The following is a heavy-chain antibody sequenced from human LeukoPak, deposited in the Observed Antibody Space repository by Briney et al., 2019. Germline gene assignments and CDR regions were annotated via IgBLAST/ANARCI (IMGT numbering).Heavy chain of an antibody. D-gene: IGHD1-7*01. Sequence: GGSLRLSCAASGFTFRDYYMSWIRQAPGKGLEWVSYISSSGSTIYYADSVKGRFTISRDNAKNSLYLQMNSLRAEDTAVYYCARSFRTYILTGTPEAFDYWGQGTLVTVSS. CDR3: ARSFRTYILTGTPEAFDY. CDR2: ISSSGSTI. V-gene: IGHV3-11*01. J-gene: IGHJ4*02. CDR1: GFTFRDYY.